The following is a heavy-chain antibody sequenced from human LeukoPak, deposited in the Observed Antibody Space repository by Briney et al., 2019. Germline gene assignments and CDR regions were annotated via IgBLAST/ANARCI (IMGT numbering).Heavy chain of an antibody. CDR3: ARDSYDYGGSVDY. Sequence: SQTLSLTCTVSGGSISSGGYYWSWIRQHPGKGLEWIGYIYYSGSTYYNPSLKSRVTISVDTSKNQFSLKLSSVTAADTAVYYCARDSYDYGGSVDYWGQGTLVTVSS. CDR2: IYYSGST. CDR1: GGSISSGGYY. J-gene: IGHJ4*02. V-gene: IGHV4-31*03. D-gene: IGHD4-23*01.